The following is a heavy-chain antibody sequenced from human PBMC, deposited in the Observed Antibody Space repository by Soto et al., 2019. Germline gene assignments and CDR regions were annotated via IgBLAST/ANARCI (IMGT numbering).Heavy chain of an antibody. CDR1: GFTFSDYS. Sequence: GGSLSLSCVASGFTFSDYSMSWIRQAPGKGLEWLAFIDSRGRTLSYADSVRGRFTISRDNAENSVYLQMDSLRADDTAVYYCARQAARNYIDSWGQGNSVTVSS. D-gene: IGHD6-6*01. CDR2: IDSRGRTL. J-gene: IGHJ4*02. CDR3: ARQAARNYIDS. V-gene: IGHV3-11*01.